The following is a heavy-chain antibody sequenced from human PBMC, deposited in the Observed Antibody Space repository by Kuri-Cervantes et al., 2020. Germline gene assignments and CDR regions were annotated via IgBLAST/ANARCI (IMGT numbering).Heavy chain of an antibody. CDR3: ASARYSYDFDY. J-gene: IGHJ4*02. Sequence: SETLSLSCTVSGVSVSSGSYYWSWIRQPPGKGLEWIAYIYYSGNTNYNPSLKSRVTISVDKSKNQFSLKLSSVTAADTAVYYCASARYSYDFDYWGQGTLVTVSS. CDR2: IYYSGNT. D-gene: IGHD5-18*01. CDR1: GVSVSSGSYY. V-gene: IGHV4-61*01.